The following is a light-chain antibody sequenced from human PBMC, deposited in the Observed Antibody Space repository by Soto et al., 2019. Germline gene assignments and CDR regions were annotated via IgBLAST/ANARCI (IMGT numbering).Light chain of an antibody. CDR1: QSVSSN. J-gene: IGKJ1*01. Sequence: EVVLTQSPATLSLSPGGRATLSCRASQSVSSNLAWYQQKPGQAPRLLIYGTSTRATGIPARFSGSGSGTEFTLTISSLQSEDFAVYYCQQYNSWPQTFG. CDR3: QQYNSWPQT. CDR2: GTS. V-gene: IGKV3-15*01.